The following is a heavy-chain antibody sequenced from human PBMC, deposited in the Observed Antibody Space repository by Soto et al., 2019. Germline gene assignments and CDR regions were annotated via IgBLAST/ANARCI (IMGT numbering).Heavy chain of an antibody. V-gene: IGHV3-64D*06. CDR2: ISSNGGPT. CDR1: GFIFSSYA. Sequence: GGSLRLSCSASGFIFSSYAMHWVRQVPGKGLQYVSSISSNGGPTYYTDSVRGRFTISRDNSKNTLYLQMNSLRAEDTAIYYCVKDRWIDYWGKGKLVTVSS. CDR3: VKDRWIDY. J-gene: IGHJ4*02. D-gene: IGHD2-15*01.